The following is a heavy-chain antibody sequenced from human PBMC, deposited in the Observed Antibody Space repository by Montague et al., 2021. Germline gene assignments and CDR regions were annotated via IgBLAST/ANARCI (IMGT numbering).Heavy chain of an antibody. D-gene: IGHD1-26*01. Sequence: RNYDYAVSVKSRMTISPDTSKNQFSLQLSSVTPEDRAVYYCTRDPRYSLSGYFDYWGQGTLVTVSS. CDR3: TRDPRYSLSGYFDY. V-gene: IGHV6-1*01. CDR2: RNY. J-gene: IGHJ4*02.